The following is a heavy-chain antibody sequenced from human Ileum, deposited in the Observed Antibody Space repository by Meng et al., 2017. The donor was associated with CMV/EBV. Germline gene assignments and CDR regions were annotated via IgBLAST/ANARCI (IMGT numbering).Heavy chain of an antibody. CDR2: IKSKISGGTT. J-gene: IGHJ5*02. V-gene: IGHV3-15*07. CDR3: SWDSNAYYRFAS. D-gene: IGHD3-22*01. Sequence: SGVRFSDAWMIWVRPGQGKGLEGVGRIKSKISGGTTDYAAPVKARFIISRDDSKNTVYLQMDSMRIEDTARYYCSWDSNAYYRFASWGQGTLVTVSS. CDR1: GVRFSDAW.